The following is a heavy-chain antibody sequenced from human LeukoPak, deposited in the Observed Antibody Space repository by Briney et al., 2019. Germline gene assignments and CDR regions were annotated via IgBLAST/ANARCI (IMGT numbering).Heavy chain of an antibody. CDR2: ISGSGDST. D-gene: IGHD6-6*01. CDR1: GFTFSHYY. Sequence: GGSLRLSCVASGFTFSHYYMSWVRQAPGKGLEWVSGISGSGDSTYYADSVKGRFTISRDNSKNTLYLQMNSLRVEDTAVYYCAKGRVRQLDPFDYWGQGTLVTVSS. CDR3: AKGRVRQLDPFDY. J-gene: IGHJ4*02. V-gene: IGHV3-23*01.